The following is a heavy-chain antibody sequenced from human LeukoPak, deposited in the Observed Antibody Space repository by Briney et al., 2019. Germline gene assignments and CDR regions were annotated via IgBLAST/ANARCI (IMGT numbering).Heavy chain of an antibody. Sequence: ASVKVSCKASGYIFDIYAIIWVRQAPGQGLEFMGWISTNTGNPTYAQDFTGRFVFSLDTSVSTAYLQISSLKAEDTAVYYCARGPLSLGPWKYYYDSSGYSDANDAFDIWGQGTMVTVSS. CDR3: ARGPLSLGPWKYYYDSSGYSDANDAFDI. J-gene: IGHJ3*02. D-gene: IGHD3-22*01. V-gene: IGHV7-4-1*02. CDR1: GYIFDIYA. CDR2: ISTNTGNP.